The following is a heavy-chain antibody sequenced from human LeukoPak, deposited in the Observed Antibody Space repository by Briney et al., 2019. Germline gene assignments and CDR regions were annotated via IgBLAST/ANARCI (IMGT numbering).Heavy chain of an antibody. D-gene: IGHD6-19*01. CDR3: SREEQWLVTDFDY. CDR1: GFPLSSYR. J-gene: IGHJ4*02. Sequence: PGGSLRLSCAASGFPLSSYRMSWVRRAPGKGLEWVANIKQDGSEKYYVDSVKGRFTISRDNAKNSLYLQMNSLRAEDTAVYYCSREEQWLVTDFDYWGQGTLVTVSS. V-gene: IGHV3-7*01. CDR2: IKQDGSEK.